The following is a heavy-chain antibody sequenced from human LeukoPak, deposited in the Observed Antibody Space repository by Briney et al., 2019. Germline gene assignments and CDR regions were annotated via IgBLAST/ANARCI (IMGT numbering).Heavy chain of an antibody. CDR3: ARDRYSGAEGAFDI. Sequence: GGSLRLSCAASGFTFSNYWMSWVRQAPGKGLEWVANIRQDGGEKYYVDSVKGRFTISRDNAKSSLYLQMNNLRAEDMAVFYCARDRYSGAEGAFDIWGQGTMVTVSS. V-gene: IGHV3-7*01. CDR1: GFTFSNYW. CDR2: IRQDGGEK. D-gene: IGHD5-12*01. J-gene: IGHJ3*02.